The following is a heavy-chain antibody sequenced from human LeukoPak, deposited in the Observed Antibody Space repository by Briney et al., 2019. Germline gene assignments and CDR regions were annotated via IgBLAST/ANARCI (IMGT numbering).Heavy chain of an antibody. CDR2: ISYDGSNK. V-gene: IGHV3-30*18. J-gene: IGHJ5*02. Sequence: GGSLRLSCAASGFTFSSYGMHWVRQAPGKGLEWVAVISYDGSNKYYADSVKSGFTISRADSKNTLYLQMNILRAEDTAEYYCAKALRIAAAAYNWFDPWGQGTLVTVSS. CDR3: AKALRIAAAAYNWFDP. CDR1: GFTFSSYG. D-gene: IGHD6-13*01.